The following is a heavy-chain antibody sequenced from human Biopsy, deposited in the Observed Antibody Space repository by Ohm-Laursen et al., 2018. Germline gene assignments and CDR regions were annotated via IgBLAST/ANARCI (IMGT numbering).Heavy chain of an antibody. CDR1: GYSISSDYR. J-gene: IGHJ4*02. V-gene: IGHV4-38-2*01. D-gene: IGHD6-19*01. CDR2: IFKDGNT. CDR3: ARVGSGWAPFDK. Sequence: SDTLSLTCAVSGYSISSDYRWGWIRQAPGNTLEWLGNIFKDGNTHYNPSLRSRLIISIDTSKNQFSLMMTSVSGADTAVYFCARVGSGWAPFDKWGPGTLVTVSS.